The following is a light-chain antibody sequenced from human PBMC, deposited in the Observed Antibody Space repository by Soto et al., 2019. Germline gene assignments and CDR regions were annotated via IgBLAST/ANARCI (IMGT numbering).Light chain of an antibody. V-gene: IGKV3-20*01. CDR2: GAS. J-gene: IGKJ1*01. Sequence: IVLTQSPGTLSLSPGERATLSCRASQSVGSKLAWYRQTPGQPPRLLIYGASTRATDTPARFSGSGAGTDFTLISSILEPVDFAVYYCQQYGSSFATFGQGTQVE. CDR3: QQYGSSFAT. CDR1: QSVGSK.